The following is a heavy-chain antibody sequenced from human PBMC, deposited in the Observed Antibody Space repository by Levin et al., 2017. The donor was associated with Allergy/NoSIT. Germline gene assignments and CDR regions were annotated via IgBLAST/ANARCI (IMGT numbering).Heavy chain of an antibody. D-gene: IGHD6-13*01. V-gene: IGHV1-2*02. Sequence: ASVKVSCKASGYTFTGYYMHWVRQAPGQGLEWMGWINPNSGGTNYAQKFQGRVTMTRDTSISTAYMELSRLRSDDTAVYYCAREGSSSWYWFDPWGQGTLVTVSS. CDR1: GYTFTGYY. CDR3: AREGSSSWYWFDP. J-gene: IGHJ5*02. CDR2: INPNSGGT.